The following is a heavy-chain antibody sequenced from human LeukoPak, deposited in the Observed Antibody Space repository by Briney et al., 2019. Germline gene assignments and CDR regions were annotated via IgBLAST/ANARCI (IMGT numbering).Heavy chain of an antibody. V-gene: IGHV3-23*01. J-gene: IGHJ4*02. CDR2: IVDSGAGT. CDR1: GFTFNSYA. CDR3: AKEKLGYCSGSSCYSTYYFDY. Sequence: GGSLRLTCAASGFTFNSYAMSWVRQAPGKGLEWVPAIVDSGAGTYYADSVKGRFTISRDNSKNTLYLQMNSLRAEDTAVYYCAKEKLGYCSGSSCYSTYYFDYWGQGTLVTVSS. D-gene: IGHD2-2*01.